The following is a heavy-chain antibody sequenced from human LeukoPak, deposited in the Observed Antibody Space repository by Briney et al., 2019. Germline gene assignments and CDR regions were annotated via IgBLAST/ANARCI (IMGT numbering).Heavy chain of an antibody. J-gene: IGHJ4*02. CDR2: IYYSGST. D-gene: IGHD3-10*01. CDR1: GGSISSYY. CDR3: ARRYGSGSSGTFDY. Sequence: SETLSLTCTVSGGSISSYYWSWIRQPPGKGLEWIAYIYYSGSTNYNPSLKCRVTISVDTSKNQFSLKLSSVTAADTAVYYCARRYGSGSSGTFDYWGQGTLVTVSS. V-gene: IGHV4-59*01.